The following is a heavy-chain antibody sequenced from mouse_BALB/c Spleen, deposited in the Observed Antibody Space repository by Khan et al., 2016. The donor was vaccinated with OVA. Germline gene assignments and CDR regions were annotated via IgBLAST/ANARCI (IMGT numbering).Heavy chain of an antibody. CDR2: IWSAGSK. CDR1: GFSLTNYS. CDR3: ARRGYDYGRGALFAY. D-gene: IGHD2-4*01. V-gene: IGHV2-2*02. Sequence: QVQLKQSGPGLVQPSQSLSITCTVSGFSLTNYSVHWVRQSPGKGLEWLGVIWSAGSKDYNAAFISRLTLRKDNSRSQVFFKMNSLQPNDTAIYYCARRGYDYGRGALFAYWGQGTLVTVSA. J-gene: IGHJ3*01.